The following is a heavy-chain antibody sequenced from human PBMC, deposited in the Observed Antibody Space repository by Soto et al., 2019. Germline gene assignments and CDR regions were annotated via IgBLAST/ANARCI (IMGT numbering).Heavy chain of an antibody. V-gene: IGHV4-34*01. CDR1: GGSFSGYY. CDR3: ARSRPPSSSYFRYYYYGMDV. CDR2: INHSGST. Sequence: PSETLSLTCAVYGGSFSGYYWSWIRQPPGKGLEWIGEINHSGSTNYNPSLKSRVTISVDTSKNQFSLKLSSVTAADTAVYYCARSRPPSSSYFRYYYYGMDVWGQGTTVTVSS. D-gene: IGHD6-6*01. J-gene: IGHJ6*02.